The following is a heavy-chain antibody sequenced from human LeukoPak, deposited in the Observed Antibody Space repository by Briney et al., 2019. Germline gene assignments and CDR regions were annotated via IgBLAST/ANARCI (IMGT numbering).Heavy chain of an antibody. CDR2: ITTGIGYT. CDR3: AGGRYFDL. CDR1: GFTFTTYG. Sequence: GGSLRLSCSASGFTFTTYGMNWVRQAPGKGLEWVSSITTGIGYTYYAASVKGRFTISRDNAKNSLYLEMNGLRVEDTAVYYCAGGRYFDLWGRGTLVTVSS. V-gene: IGHV3-21*01. J-gene: IGHJ2*01.